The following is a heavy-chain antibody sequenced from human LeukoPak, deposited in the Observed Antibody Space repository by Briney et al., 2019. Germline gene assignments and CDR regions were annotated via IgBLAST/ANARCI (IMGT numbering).Heavy chain of an antibody. Sequence: SETLSLTCNVSGGSISSNYWSWIRQPPGKGLEWIGSIYYSGSTYYNPSLKSRVTISVDTSKNQFSLKLSSVTAADTAVYYCARQAYPVLRYFDWLEGYYMDVWGKGTTVTISS. D-gene: IGHD3-9*01. J-gene: IGHJ6*03. CDR3: ARQAYPVLRYFDWLEGYYMDV. V-gene: IGHV4-39*01. CDR1: GGSISSNY. CDR2: IYYSGST.